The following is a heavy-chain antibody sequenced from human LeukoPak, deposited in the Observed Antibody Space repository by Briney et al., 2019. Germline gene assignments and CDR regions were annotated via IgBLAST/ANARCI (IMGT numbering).Heavy chain of an antibody. J-gene: IGHJ3*02. D-gene: IGHD2-21*01. CDR2: ISSSSSYI. Sequence: GGSLRLSCAASGFTFSSYSMNWVRQAPGKGLEWVSSISSSSSYIYYADSVKGRFTISRDNAKNSLYLQMNSLKTEDTAVYYCTGDLFPLSAFDIWGQGTMVTVSS. CDR1: GFTFSSYS. CDR3: TGDLFPLSAFDI. V-gene: IGHV3-21*03.